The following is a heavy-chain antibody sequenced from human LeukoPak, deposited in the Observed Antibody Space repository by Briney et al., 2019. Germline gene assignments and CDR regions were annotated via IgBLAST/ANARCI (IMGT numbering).Heavy chain of an antibody. CDR2: IYYSGST. D-gene: IGHD3-10*01. V-gene: IGHV4-39*01. CDR3: ARRGETDY. J-gene: IGHJ4*02. CDR1: GGSISSSSYY. Sequence: PSETLSLTCTVSGGSISSSSYYWGWIRRPPGKGLEWIGSIYYSGSTYYNPSLKSRVTISVDTSKNQFSLKLSSVTAADTAVYYCARRGETDYWGQGTLVTVSS.